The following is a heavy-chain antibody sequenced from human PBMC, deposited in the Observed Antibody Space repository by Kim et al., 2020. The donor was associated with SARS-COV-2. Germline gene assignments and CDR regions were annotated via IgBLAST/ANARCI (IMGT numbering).Heavy chain of an antibody. CDR2: INQDGSEK. V-gene: IGHV3-7*03. CDR3: AKEGLWYIYGSDV. J-gene: IGHJ6*02. Sequence: GGSLRLSCAASGFNFSSYGMSWVRQAPGKGLEWVANINQDGSEKYYVDSVKGRFTISRDNSKNSLYLQMNSLRAEDTAVYYCAKEGLWYIYGSDVWGQG. D-gene: IGHD5-18*01. CDR1: GFNFSSYG.